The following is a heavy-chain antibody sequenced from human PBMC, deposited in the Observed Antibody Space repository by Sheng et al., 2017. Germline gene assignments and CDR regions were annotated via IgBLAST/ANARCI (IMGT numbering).Heavy chain of an antibody. D-gene: IGHD2-21*02. CDR1: EFTFNNYW. Sequence: EVQLVESGGGLVQPGGSLRLSCVASEFTFNNYWMSWVRQAPGKGLEWVANIKEDGSETHYVDSVKGRFTISRDNAKNSMYLQMNSLKVEDTAVYYCATDAGMTHYWGQGTLVTVSS. J-gene: IGHJ4*02. CDR3: ATDAGMTHY. V-gene: IGHV3-7*01. CDR2: IKEDGSET.